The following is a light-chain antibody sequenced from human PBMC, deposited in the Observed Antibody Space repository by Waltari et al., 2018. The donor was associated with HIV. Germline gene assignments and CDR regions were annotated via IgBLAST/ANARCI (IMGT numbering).Light chain of an antibody. CDR3: QKYNNVPQT. Sequence: DIQMTQSPSSLSASVGDRVTITCRASQGIGSYLAWDRHKHGKAPDLLIYGASNLQSGVSSRCSGSGSETNVTLNITNLQPEDVATYYCQKYNNVPQTFGQGTTVEI. CDR2: GAS. V-gene: IGKV1-27*01. CDR1: QGIGSY. J-gene: IGKJ1*01.